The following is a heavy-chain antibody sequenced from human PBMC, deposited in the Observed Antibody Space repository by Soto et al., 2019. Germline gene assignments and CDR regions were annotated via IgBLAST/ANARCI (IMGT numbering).Heavy chain of an antibody. D-gene: IGHD7-27*01. V-gene: IGHV4-34*01. J-gene: IGHJ4*02. CDR1: GGSFSGYY. CDR3: ARGWGRIFDY. CDR2: INNSGNT. Sequence: QVQLQQWGAGLLKPSETLSLTCAVYGGSFSGYYWNWIRQPPGKGLEWIGEINNSGNTNYNPSLRSRVTLSVDTSNNQFSLKLSSVTAADTAVYYCARGWGRIFDYWGQGTLVTVSS.